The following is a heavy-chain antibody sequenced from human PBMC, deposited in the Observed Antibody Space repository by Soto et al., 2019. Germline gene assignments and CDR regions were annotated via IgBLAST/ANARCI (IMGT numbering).Heavy chain of an antibody. CDR1: GYTFTGYA. V-gene: IGHV1-3*01. J-gene: IGHJ5*02. Sequence: ASVKVSCKASGYTFTGYAMHWVRQAPGQRLEWMGWINAGNGNTKYSQKFQGRVTITRDTSASTAYMELSSLRSEDTAVYYCARGLPPYDILTGYYLNWFDPWGQGTLVTVSS. D-gene: IGHD3-9*01. CDR3: ARGLPPYDILTGYYLNWFDP. CDR2: INAGNGNT.